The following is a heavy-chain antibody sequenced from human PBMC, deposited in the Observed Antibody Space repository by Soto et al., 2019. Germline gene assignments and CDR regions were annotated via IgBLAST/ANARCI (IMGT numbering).Heavy chain of an antibody. V-gene: IGHV1-69*01. CDR3: ARGWGYDSNDYYYAY. D-gene: IGHD3-22*01. CDR1: GGTFSRHA. Sequence: QVQLVQSGAEVRKPGSSVKVSCKASGGTFSRHAISWVRQAPGQGREWMGGIIPIFGTANHAQKFQGRVTIIADESTSTVYMELSSLRSEDTAMYYCARGWGYDSNDYYYAYWGQGTLVIVSS. J-gene: IGHJ4*02. CDR2: IIPIFGTA.